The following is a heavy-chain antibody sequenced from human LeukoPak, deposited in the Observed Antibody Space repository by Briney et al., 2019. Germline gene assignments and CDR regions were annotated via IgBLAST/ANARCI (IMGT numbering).Heavy chain of an antibody. CDR1: GYTFTSYG. V-gene: IGHV1-8*02. CDR2: MNPNSGNT. Sequence: ASVKVSCKASGYTFTSYGISWVRQATGQGLEWMGWMNPNSGNTGYAQKFQGRVTMTRNTSISTAYMELRSLRSEDTAVYYCARGVKGEARRYYDIVTGRNRHYYYYMDVWGKGTTVTISS. J-gene: IGHJ6*03. CDR3: ARGVKGEARRYYDIVTGRNRHYYYYMDV. D-gene: IGHD3-9*01.